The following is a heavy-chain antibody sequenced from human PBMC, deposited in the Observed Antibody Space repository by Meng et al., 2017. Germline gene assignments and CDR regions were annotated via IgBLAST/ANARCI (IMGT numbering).Heavy chain of an antibody. CDR3: ARSHSVTIVAFDY. CDR1: GGSFSGYY. J-gene: IGHJ4*02. V-gene: IGHV4-34*01. D-gene: IGHD4-17*01. Sequence: VRLTSWGSVLSSPSVALTLTCAVYGGSFSGYYLSWIRQPQGKGLEWIGEINHSGSTNYNPSLKSRVTMSLDTSKNQFSLRLSSVTAADTAVYYCARSHSVTIVAFDYWGQGTLVTVSS. CDR2: INHSGST.